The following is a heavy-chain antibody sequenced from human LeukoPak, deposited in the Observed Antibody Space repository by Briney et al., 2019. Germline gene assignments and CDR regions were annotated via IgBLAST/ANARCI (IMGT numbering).Heavy chain of an antibody. CDR3: ARDYAFDI. V-gene: IGHV4-59*01. CDR2: IYYIGST. CDR1: GDSISSYY. Sequence: SETLSLTCTVSGDSISSYYSSWILQPPGKGLEWIGYIYYIGSTSYNPSLKSRVTISVDTSKNQFSLKLSSVTAADTAVYYCARDYAFDIWGQGTMVTVSS. J-gene: IGHJ3*02.